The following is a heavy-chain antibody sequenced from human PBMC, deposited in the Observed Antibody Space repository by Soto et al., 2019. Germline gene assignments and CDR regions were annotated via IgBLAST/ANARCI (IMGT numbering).Heavy chain of an antibody. CDR1: GGSISSYY. CDR2: IYYSGST. V-gene: IGHV4-59*01. D-gene: IGHD5-12*01. CDR3: ARERRDGYKHYFDY. Sequence: QVQLQESGPGLVKPSETLSLMCTVSGGSISSYYWSWIRQPPGKGLEWIGYIYYSGSTNYNPSLKSRVTISVDTSKKQFSLKLSSVPAADTAVYYCARERRDGYKHYFDYWGQGTLVTVSS. J-gene: IGHJ4*02.